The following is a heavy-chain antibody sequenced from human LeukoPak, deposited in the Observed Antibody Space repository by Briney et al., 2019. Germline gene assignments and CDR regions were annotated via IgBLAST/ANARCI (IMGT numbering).Heavy chain of an antibody. CDR3: ARRSGYGNWFDP. CDR2: IYYSGST. CDR1: GGSISSYY. V-gene: IGHV4-59*01. D-gene: IGHD5-12*01. Sequence: SETLSLTCTVSGGSISSYYWSWIRQPPGKGLEWIGYIYYSGSTNYNPSLKSRVTISVDTSKNQFSLKLISVTAADTAVYYCARRSGYGNWFDPWGQGTLVTVSS. J-gene: IGHJ5*02.